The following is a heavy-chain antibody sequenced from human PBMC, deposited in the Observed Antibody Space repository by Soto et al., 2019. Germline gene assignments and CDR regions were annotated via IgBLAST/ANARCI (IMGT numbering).Heavy chain of an antibody. CDR3: AGCIVGATGICPHYAFDI. CDR2: IYYSGST. J-gene: IGHJ3*02. D-gene: IGHD1-26*01. Sequence: QVQLQESGPGLVKPSETLSLTCAVSGGSISSYYWTLIRQPPGKGLEWIGSIYYSGSTNYNPSLKSRVTMSVASSKNPFSLRLDSVTAADTAVYYCAGCIVGATGICPHYAFDIWGQGTMVTVSS. V-gene: IGHV4-59*01. CDR1: GGSISSYY.